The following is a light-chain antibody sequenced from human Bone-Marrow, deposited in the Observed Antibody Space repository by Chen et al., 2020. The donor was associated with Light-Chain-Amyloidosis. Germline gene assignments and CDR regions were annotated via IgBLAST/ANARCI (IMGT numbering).Light chain of an antibody. CDR1: NMGSTR. V-gene: IGLV3-21*02. J-gene: IGLJ3*02. CDR2: DDS. Sequence: SYVLTQPSSVSVAPGQTATIACGGKNMGSTRVHWYQQTPGQAPLLVVYDDSDRPSGIPERLSGCNAGNSATLTFSRVDAGDEAYYYSLLWDTRSERPVFGGWTKLTVL. CDR3: LLWDTRSERPV.